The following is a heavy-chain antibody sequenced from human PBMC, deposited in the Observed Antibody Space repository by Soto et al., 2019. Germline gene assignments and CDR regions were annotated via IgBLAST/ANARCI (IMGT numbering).Heavy chain of an antibody. CDR3: ARLDWHSSSSGDY. D-gene: IGHD6-6*01. J-gene: IGHJ4*02. CDR1: GGSISSYY. Sequence: SETLSLTCTVSGGSISSYYWSWIRQPPGKGLEWIGYIYYSGSTNYNPSLKSRVTISVDTSKNQFSLKLSSVTAADTAVYYCARLDWHSSSSGDYWGQGTLVTVSS. V-gene: IGHV4-59*08. CDR2: IYYSGST.